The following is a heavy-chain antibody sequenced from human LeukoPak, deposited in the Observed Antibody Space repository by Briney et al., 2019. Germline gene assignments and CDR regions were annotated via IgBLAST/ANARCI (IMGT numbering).Heavy chain of an antibody. CDR3: ARGHGSSDAFDI. CDR2: ISSSSSYI. CDR1: GFTFSSYS. J-gene: IGHJ3*02. Sequence: PGGSLRLSCAASGFTFSSYSMNWVRQAPGKGLEWVSSISSSSSYIYYADSVKGRFTISRDNAKNSLYLQMNGLRAEDTAVYYCARGHGSSDAFDIWGQGTMVTVSS. V-gene: IGHV3-21*01. D-gene: IGHD1-26*01.